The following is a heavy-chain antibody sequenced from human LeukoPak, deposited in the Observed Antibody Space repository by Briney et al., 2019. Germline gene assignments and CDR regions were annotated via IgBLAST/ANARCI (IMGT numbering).Heavy chain of an antibody. CDR2: IYYSGST. Sequence: NPSETLSLTCTVSGGSISSSSYYWGWIRQLPGKGLGWIGSIYYSGSTYYNPSLKSRVTISVDTSKNQFSLKLSSVTAADTAVYYCARYLDYGGNSRVFQHWGQGTLVTVSS. V-gene: IGHV4-39*07. J-gene: IGHJ1*01. CDR1: GGSISSSSYY. D-gene: IGHD4-23*01. CDR3: ARYLDYGGNSRVFQH.